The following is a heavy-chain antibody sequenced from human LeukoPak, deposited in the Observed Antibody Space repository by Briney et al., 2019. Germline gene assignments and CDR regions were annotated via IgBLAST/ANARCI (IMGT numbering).Heavy chain of an antibody. D-gene: IGHD6-13*01. CDR3: ARSGYSSSWYVEIWFDP. CDR1: GGSFSSYA. V-gene: IGHV1-69*05. J-gene: IGHJ5*02. CDR2: CIPIFGTA. Sequence: ASVKVSCKASGGSFSSYAISWVRRAPGQGLEWVGGCIPIFGTAHYAQKFQGRVTITRDTSASTAYMELSSLRSEDTAVYYCARSGYSSSWYVEIWFDPWGQGTLVTVSS.